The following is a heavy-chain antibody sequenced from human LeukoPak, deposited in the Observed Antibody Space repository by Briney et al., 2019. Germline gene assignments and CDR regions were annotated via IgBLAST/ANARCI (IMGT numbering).Heavy chain of an antibody. Sequence: GGSLRLSCAASGFTVSSNYMSWVRQAPGKGLEWVSVIYSGGSTYYADSVKGRFTISRDNSKNTLYLQMNSLRAEDTAVYYCARVCVLRYFDWSSYYFDYWGQGTLVTVSS. CDR3: ARVCVLRYFDWSSYYFDY. V-gene: IGHV3-66*01. J-gene: IGHJ4*02. D-gene: IGHD3-9*01. CDR1: GFTVSSNY. CDR2: IYSGGST.